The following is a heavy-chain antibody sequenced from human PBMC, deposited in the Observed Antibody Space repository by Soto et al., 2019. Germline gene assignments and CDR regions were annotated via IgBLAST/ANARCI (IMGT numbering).Heavy chain of an antibody. Sequence: GGSLRLSCAASGFTFSTYAMSWVRQAPGKGLEWVSGVSGSGYSTYYADSVKGRFTISRDNSKNTLYLQLNSLRAEDTAVYYCVKDKTCSITTCLPFDYWGQGTLVTVSS. CDR1: GFTFSTYA. CDR3: VKDKTCSITTCLPFDY. V-gene: IGHV3-23*01. CDR2: VSGSGYST. D-gene: IGHD2-2*01. J-gene: IGHJ4*02.